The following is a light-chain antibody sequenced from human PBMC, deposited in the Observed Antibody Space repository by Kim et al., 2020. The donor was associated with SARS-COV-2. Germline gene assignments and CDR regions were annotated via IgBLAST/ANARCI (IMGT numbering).Light chain of an antibody. V-gene: IGKV1-33*01. CDR1: QDINNY. CDR3: QHYDSRLLT. CDR2: DAS. J-gene: IGKJ4*01. Sequence: SASVGDRVTITCQASQDINNYLNWFQQKPGKAPTLLIYDASDLEIGVPSRFRGSGSGTEFTFTISSLQPEDIATYYCQHYDSRLLTFGGGTSVEI.